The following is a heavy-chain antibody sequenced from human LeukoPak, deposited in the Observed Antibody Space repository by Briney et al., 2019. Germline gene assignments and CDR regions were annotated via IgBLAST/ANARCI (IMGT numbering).Heavy chain of an antibody. CDR2: IYYSGST. D-gene: IGHD4-23*01. V-gene: IGHV4-39*01. CDR1: GGSISSSSHY. CDR3: ARSPYYGGNVYYFDY. J-gene: IGHJ4*02. Sequence: PSETLSLTCTVSGGSISSSSHYWGWIRQPPGKGLEWIGSIYYSGSTQYNPSLKSRVTISVDTSKNQFSLKLSSATAADTAVYYCARSPYYGGNVYYFDYWGQGTLVTVSS.